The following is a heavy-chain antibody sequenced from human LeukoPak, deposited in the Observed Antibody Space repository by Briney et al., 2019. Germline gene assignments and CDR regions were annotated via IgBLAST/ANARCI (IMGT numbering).Heavy chain of an antibody. J-gene: IGHJ4*02. V-gene: IGHV4-59*01. CDR2: IYYSGTT. CDR1: GGSISGFY. Sequence: SETLSLTCTVSGGSISGFYWSWIRQPPGKGLEWIGYIYYSGTTTYNTSLKSRVTISIDMSNNHFSLNLRSVTAADKAVYYCASGGYSYGPPGLDYWGQGTLVTVSS. CDR3: ASGGYSYGPPGLDY. D-gene: IGHD5-18*01.